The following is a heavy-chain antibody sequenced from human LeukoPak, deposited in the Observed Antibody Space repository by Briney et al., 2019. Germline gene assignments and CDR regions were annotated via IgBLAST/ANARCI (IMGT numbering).Heavy chain of an antibody. D-gene: IGHD1-1*01. Sequence: PSETLSLTCNVSGGSISSYYWNWIRQPPGKGLEWIGYIYYSGSTNYNPSLKSRVTISIDTSRNQFSLKLSAATAADTAVYYCARHTTYPHFDYWGQGTPVTVSS. CDR2: IYYSGST. J-gene: IGHJ4*02. CDR3: ARHTTYPHFDY. V-gene: IGHV4-59*01. CDR1: GGSISSYY.